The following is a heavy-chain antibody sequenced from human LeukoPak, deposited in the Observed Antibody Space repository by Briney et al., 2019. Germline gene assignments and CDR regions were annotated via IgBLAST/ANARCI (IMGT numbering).Heavy chain of an antibody. J-gene: IGHJ4*02. Sequence: GRSLRLSCAASGFTFDDYAMHWVRQAPGKGLEWVSGISWNSGSIGYADSVKGRFTISRDNAKNSLYLQMISLRAEDTALYYCAKDIGQEEYYYGSGSYYTFDYWGQGTLVTVSS. CDR1: GFTFDDYA. CDR2: ISWNSGSI. CDR3: AKDIGQEEYYYGSGSYYTFDY. D-gene: IGHD3-10*01. V-gene: IGHV3-9*01.